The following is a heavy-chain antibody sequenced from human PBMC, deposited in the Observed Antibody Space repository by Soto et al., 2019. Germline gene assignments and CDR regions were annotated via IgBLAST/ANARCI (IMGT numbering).Heavy chain of an antibody. D-gene: IGHD3-22*01. V-gene: IGHV3-30*18. Sequence: HPGGSLRLSCAASGFTFSSYGMHWVRQAPGKGLEWVAVISYDGSNKYYADSVKGRFTISRDNSKNTLYLQMNSLRAEDTAVYYCAKDRYYYDSSGYYYYYYYGMDVWGQGTTVTVSS. CDR3: AKDRYYYDSSGYYYYYYYGMDV. CDR2: ISYDGSNK. J-gene: IGHJ6*02. CDR1: GFTFSSYG.